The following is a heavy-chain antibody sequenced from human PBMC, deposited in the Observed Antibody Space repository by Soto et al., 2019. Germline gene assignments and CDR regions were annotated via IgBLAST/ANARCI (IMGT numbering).Heavy chain of an antibody. CDR1: GFPFSSYS. D-gene: IGHD2-15*01. CDR2: ISSSSSYI. J-gene: IGHJ6*02. CDR3: ARDFLGYCSGGSCYPGGMDV. Sequence: PGGSLRLSCAASGFPFSSYSMNWVRQAPGKGLEWVSSISSSSSYIYYADSVKGRFTISRDNAKNSLYLQMNSLRAEDTAVYYCARDFLGYCSGGSCYPGGMDVWGQGTTVTVSS. V-gene: IGHV3-21*01.